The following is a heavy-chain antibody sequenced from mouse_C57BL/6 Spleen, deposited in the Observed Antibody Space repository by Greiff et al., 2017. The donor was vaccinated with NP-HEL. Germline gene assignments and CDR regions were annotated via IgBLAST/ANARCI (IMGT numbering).Heavy chain of an antibody. CDR2: IDPEDGET. V-gene: IGHV14-2*01. D-gene: IGHD1-1*01. CDR1: GFNIKDYY. CDR3: ARWTIITTVVATGY. Sequence: EVKLQESGAELVKPGASVKLSCTASGFNIKDYYMHWVKQRTEQGLEWIGRIDPEDGETKYAPKFQGKETITEETYNNTADLQRRSKTSEDTAVYYCARWTIITTVVATGYWGQGTTLTVSS. J-gene: IGHJ2*01.